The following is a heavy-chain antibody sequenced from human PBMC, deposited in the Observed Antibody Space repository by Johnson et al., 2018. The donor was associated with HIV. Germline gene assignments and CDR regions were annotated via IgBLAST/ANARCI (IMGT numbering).Heavy chain of an antibody. J-gene: IGHJ3*02. CDR3: ARRSGTWDAFDI. Sequence: VQLVESGGGVVQPGGSLRLSCAASGFTFSSYAMHWVRQAPGKGLEWISYMSSSGSTIYHAESVKGRFTISRDNAKNSLYLQMNSLRAEDTALYYCARRSGTWDAFDIWGQGTMVIVSS. D-gene: IGHD1-26*01. CDR2: MSSSGSTI. CDR1: GFTFSSYA. V-gene: IGHV3-48*04.